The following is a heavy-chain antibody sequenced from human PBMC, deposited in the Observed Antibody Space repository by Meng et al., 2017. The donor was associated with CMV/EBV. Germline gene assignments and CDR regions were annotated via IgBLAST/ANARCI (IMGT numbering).Heavy chain of an antibody. J-gene: IGHJ5*02. V-gene: IGHV4-34*01. CDR2: INHSGST. D-gene: IGHD3-3*01. Sequence: SETLSLTCAVDGGSFSGYYWSWIRQPPGKGLEWIGEINHSGSTNYNPTLKSRVTISVDTSKNQFSLKLSSVTAADTAVYYCARGESYYDFWSGSSNWVDPWGQGTLVTVSS. CDR1: GGSFSGYY. CDR3: ARGESYYDFWSGSSNWVDP.